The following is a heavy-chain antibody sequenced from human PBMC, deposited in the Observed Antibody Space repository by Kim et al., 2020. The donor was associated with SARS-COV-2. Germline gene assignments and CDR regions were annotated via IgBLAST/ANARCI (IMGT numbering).Heavy chain of an antibody. Sequence: SETLSLTCTVSGGSISNYYWSWIRQPPGKGLEWIGYIYYSGSTNYNPSLKSRVTISVHTSKNQFSLKLSAVTAADTAVYYCPGSLVCMVWCDFVFYAWG. CDR1: GGSISNYY. V-gene: IGHV4-59*01. CDR2: IYYSGST. CDR3: PGSLVCMVWCDFVFYA. J-gene: IGHJ6*01. D-gene: IGHD2-8*01.